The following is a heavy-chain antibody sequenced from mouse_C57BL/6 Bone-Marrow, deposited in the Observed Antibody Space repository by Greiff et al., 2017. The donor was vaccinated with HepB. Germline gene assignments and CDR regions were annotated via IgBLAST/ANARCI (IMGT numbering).Heavy chain of an antibody. CDR1: GFTFSDYG. J-gene: IGHJ1*03. D-gene: IGHD1-1*01. V-gene: IGHV5-17*01. CDR2: ISSGSSTI. Sequence: EVKVEESGGGLVKPGGSLKLSCAASGFTFSDYGMHWVRQAPEKGLEWVAYISSGSSTIYYADTVKGRFTISRDNAKNTLFLQMTSLTSDDTATYYCESEDYYYGSSYWYFDVWGTGTTVTVSS. CDR3: ESEDYYYGSSYWYFDV.